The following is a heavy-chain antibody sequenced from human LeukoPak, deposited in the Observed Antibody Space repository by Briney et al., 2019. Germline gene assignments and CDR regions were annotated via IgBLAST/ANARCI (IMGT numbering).Heavy chain of an antibody. CDR3: ARVSPSSGYSSSWYAVGKYYFYY. Sequence: GGSLRLSCAASGFTFSSYSMNWVRQAPGKGLEGVSYISSSSSYIYYADSVKGRFTISRDNAKNSLYLQMNSLRAEDTAVYYCARVSPSSGYSSSWYAVGKYYFYYWGQRTLFSVSP. V-gene: IGHV3-21*01. CDR2: ISSSSSYI. J-gene: IGHJ4*02. CDR1: GFTFSSYS. D-gene: IGHD6-13*01.